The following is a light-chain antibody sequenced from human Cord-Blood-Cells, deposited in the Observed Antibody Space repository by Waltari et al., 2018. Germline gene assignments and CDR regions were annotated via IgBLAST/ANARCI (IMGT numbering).Light chain of an antibody. Sequence: DIVMTQSPDSLAVSLGERATINCKSSQSVLYSSNNKNYLAWYQQKPGQPPKRRSCWASTRESGVPDRFSGSGSGTDFTLTISSLQAEDVAVYYCQQYYSTPITFGQGTRLEIK. CDR3: QQYYSTPIT. V-gene: IGKV4-1*01. CDR2: WAS. CDR1: QSVLYSSNNKNY. J-gene: IGKJ5*01.